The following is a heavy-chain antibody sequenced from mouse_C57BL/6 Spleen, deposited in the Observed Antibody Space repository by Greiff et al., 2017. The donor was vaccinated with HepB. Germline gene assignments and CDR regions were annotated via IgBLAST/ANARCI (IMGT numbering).Heavy chain of an antibody. CDR3: ARARLYGYDDGYYFDY. CDR2: ISYDGSN. CDR1: GYSITSGYY. D-gene: IGHD2-2*01. V-gene: IGHV3-6*01. J-gene: IGHJ2*01. Sequence: DVKLQESGPGLVKPSQSLSLTCSVTGYSITSGYYWNWIRQFPGNKLEWMGYISYDGSNNYNPSLKNRISITRDTSKNQFFLKLNSVTTEDTATYYCARARLYGYDDGYYFDYWGQGTTLTVSS.